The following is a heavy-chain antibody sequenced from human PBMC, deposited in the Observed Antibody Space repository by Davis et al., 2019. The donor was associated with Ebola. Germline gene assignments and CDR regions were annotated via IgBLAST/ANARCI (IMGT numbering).Heavy chain of an antibody. CDR1: GFTFSSYW. CDR3: ANAPTTVTTLGMDV. J-gene: IGHJ6*02. D-gene: IGHD4-11*01. CDR2: IKQDGSEK. V-gene: IGHV3-7*01. Sequence: GESLKISCAASGFTFSSYWMSWVRQAPGKGLEWVANIKQDGSEKYYADSVKGRFTISRDNSKNTLYLQMNSLRAEDTAVYYCANAPTTVTTLGMDVWGQGTTVTVSS.